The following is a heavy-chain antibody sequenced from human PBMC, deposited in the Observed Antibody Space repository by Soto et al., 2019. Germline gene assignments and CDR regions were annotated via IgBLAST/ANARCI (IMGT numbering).Heavy chain of an antibody. D-gene: IGHD1-26*01. CDR3: AREVGTTFRLDY. CDR1: GFTFSSYS. V-gene: IGHV3-30-3*01. J-gene: IGHJ4*02. Sequence: PGGSLRLSCAASGFTFSSYSMQWVRQAPGKGLEWVAVVSNDGRVEYYADSLKGRFSISRDNSKDSLYLVMDDLTTDDTAVYYCAREVGTTFRLDYWGQGTLVTVS. CDR2: VSNDGRVE.